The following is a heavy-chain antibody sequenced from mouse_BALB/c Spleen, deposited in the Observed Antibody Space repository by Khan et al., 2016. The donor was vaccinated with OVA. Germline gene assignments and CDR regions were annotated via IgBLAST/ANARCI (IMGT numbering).Heavy chain of an antibody. V-gene: IGHV9-3-1*01. CDR2: INTYTGEP. CDR1: GYTFTNYG. Sequence: QIQLVQSGPELKKPGETVKISCKASGYTFTNYGMNWVKQAPGKGLKWMGWINTYTGEPTYADDFKGRFAFSLETSASTAYLQINNLKNEDTATYCCARLNGNYCVTYWGQGTLVTGPA. D-gene: IGHD2-1*01. CDR3: ARLNGNYCVTY. J-gene: IGHJ3*01.